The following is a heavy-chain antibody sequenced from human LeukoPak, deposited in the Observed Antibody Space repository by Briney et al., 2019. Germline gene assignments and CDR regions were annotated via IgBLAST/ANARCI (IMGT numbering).Heavy chain of an antibody. V-gene: IGHV1-46*01. CDR2: INPSGGGT. Sequence: ASVKVSCKASGYIFTSYYIHWVRQAPGQGLEWMGIINPSGGGTSYAQKFQGRVTMTRDTSTSTAYMELSSLRSEDTAVYYCARGADYGGSFDYWGQGTLVTVSS. D-gene: IGHD4-23*01. J-gene: IGHJ4*02. CDR3: ARGADYGGSFDY. CDR1: GYIFTSYY.